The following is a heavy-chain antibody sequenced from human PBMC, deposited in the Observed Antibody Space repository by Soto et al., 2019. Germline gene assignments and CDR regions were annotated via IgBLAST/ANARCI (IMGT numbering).Heavy chain of an antibody. Sequence: PGGSLRLSCAASGFTFSSYGMHWVRQAPGKGLEWVAVIWYDGSNKYYADSVKGRFTISRDNSKNTLYLQMNSLRAEDTAVYYCARRGRYYYYYMDVWGKGTTVTVSS. CDR3: ARRGRYYYYYMDV. D-gene: IGHD3-10*01. CDR1: GFTFSSYG. V-gene: IGHV3-33*01. J-gene: IGHJ6*03. CDR2: IWYDGSNK.